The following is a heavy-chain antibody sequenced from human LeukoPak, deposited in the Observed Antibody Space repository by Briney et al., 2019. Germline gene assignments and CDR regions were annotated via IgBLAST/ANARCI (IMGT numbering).Heavy chain of an antibody. CDR2: IFYSGST. Sequence: SETLSLTCTVSGGSVSSSSYYWGWIRQPPGKGLEWIGSIFYSGSTYYNPSLKSRVTISVDTSKNQFSLKLTSVTAADTAVYYCARLRGAGSWYFDLWGRGTLVTVSS. D-gene: IGHD3-10*01. CDR1: GGSVSSSSYY. CDR3: ARLRGAGSWYFDL. V-gene: IGHV4-39*07. J-gene: IGHJ2*01.